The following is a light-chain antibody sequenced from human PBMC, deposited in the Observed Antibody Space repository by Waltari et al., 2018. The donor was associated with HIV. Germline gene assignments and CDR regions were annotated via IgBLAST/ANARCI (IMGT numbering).Light chain of an antibody. Sequence: DIVMTQSPLSLPVTPGGPASIAVRSSQSLLHSNGYNYLDWYLQKPGQSPQLLIYLGSNRASGVPDRFSGSGSGTDFTLKISRVEAEDVGVYYCMQALQTPLTFGPGTKVDIK. CDR2: LGS. CDR3: MQALQTPLT. V-gene: IGKV2-28*01. J-gene: IGKJ3*01. CDR1: QSLLHSNGYNY.